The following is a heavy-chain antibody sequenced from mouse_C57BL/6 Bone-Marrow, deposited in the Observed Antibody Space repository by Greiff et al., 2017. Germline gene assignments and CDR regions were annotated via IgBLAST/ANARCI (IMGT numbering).Heavy chain of an antibody. V-gene: IGHV1-47*01. CDR1: GYTFTTYP. CDR2: FHPYNDDT. J-gene: IGHJ2*01. CDR3: SRSSTFFYYFDY. D-gene: IGHD5-1*01. Sequence: VQLQQSGAELVKPGASVKMSCKASGYTFTTYPIEWMKQNHGKSLEWIGNFHPYNDDTKYNEKFKGKATLTVEKSSNTVYLELSRLTSDDAAVXYCSRSSTFFYYFDYWGQGTTLTVSS.